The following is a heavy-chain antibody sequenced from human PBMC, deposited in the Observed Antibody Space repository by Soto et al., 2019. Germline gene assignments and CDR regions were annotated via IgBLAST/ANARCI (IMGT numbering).Heavy chain of an antibody. CDR1: GDTLSTYT. J-gene: IGHJ4*02. D-gene: IGHD2-8*01. V-gene: IGHV1-69*02. CDR3: AFALNAGLVYFDN. CDR2: IIPILGLP. Sequence: QVQLVQSGAEVKKPGSSMKVSCKVSGDTLSTYTISWVRQAPGQGLEWMGRIIPILGLPNHSQWFQGRVTLTADKSTSTTYLETTGLRSEDTAVYYRAFALNAGLVYFDNWGQRPLVTVSS.